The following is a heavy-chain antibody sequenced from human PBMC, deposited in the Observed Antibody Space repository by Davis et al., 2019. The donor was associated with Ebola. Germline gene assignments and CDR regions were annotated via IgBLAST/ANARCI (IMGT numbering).Heavy chain of an antibody. CDR2: INPSGDGT. J-gene: IGHJ4*02. Sequence: ASVKVSCKASGYTFTGYYMHWVRQAPGQGLEWMGIINPSGDGTSYAQKFQGRVTMTRDTSTSTAYMELSRLRSDDTAVYYCASFVVGATKEFDYWGQGTLVTVSS. CDR1: GYTFTGYY. V-gene: IGHV1-46*01. CDR3: ASFVVGATKEFDY. D-gene: IGHD2-15*01.